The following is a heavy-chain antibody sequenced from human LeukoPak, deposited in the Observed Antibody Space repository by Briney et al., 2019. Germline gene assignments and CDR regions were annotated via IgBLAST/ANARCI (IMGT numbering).Heavy chain of an antibody. CDR1: GFTFSSYS. CDR2: ISSSSITI. Sequence: GGSLRLSCAASGFTFSSYSLNWVRQAPGKGLEWVSFISSSSITIYYADSVKGRFTITRDNAEKSLYLQMNSLRAEDTAVYYCARDRGGSYSAIDYWGQGTLVTVSS. CDR3: ARDRGGSYSAIDY. J-gene: IGHJ4*02. D-gene: IGHD2-15*01. V-gene: IGHV3-48*04.